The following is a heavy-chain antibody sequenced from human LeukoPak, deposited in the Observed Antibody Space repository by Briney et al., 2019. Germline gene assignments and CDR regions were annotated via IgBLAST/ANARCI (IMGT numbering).Heavy chain of an antibody. CDR2: ISGSGGST. V-gene: IGHV3-23*01. CDR1: GFTFSSYA. D-gene: IGHD2-2*01. Sequence: GGSLRLSCAASGFTFSSYAMSWVRQAPGKGLEWVSAISGSGGSTYYADSVKGRFTISRDNSKNTLYLQMNSLRAEDTAVYYCAKGYCSSTSCYPGSRNYYYYGMDVWGQGTTVTVSS. J-gene: IGHJ6*02. CDR3: AKGYCSSTSCYPGSRNYYYYGMDV.